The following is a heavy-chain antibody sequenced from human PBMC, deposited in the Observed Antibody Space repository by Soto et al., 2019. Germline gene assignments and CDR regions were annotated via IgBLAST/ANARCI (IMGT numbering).Heavy chain of an antibody. CDR1: GFTFRSYV. V-gene: IGHV3-23*01. J-gene: IGHJ4*02. Sequence: EVQVLESGGGLEQPGGSLRLSCAASGFTFRSYVMSWVRQAPGKGLEWVSSISGSGGNRYYADSVKGRLTISRDNSNNTVYLQVDSQRAEDTAIYYCARFRSGIGWDFWGQGTLVTVSS. D-gene: IGHD2-15*01. CDR2: ISGSGGNR. CDR3: ARFRSGIGWDF.